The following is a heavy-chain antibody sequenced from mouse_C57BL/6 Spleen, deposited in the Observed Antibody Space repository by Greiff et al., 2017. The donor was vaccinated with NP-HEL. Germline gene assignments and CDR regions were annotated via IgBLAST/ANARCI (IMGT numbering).Heavy chain of an antibody. CDR1: GYTFTSYW. CDR2: IDPNSGGT. V-gene: IGHV1-72*01. J-gene: IGHJ2*01. CDR3: SLLDY. Sequence: QVQLQQPGAELVKPGASVKLSCKASGYTFTSYWMHWVKQRPGRGLEWIGRIDPNSGGTKYNEKIKSKATLTVDKPSSTTHMQLSSLTSDDSAVYYCSLLDYWGQGTTLTVSA. D-gene: IGHD2-1*01.